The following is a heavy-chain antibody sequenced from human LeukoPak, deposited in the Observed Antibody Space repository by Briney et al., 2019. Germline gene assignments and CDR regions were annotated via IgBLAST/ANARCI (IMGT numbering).Heavy chain of an antibody. CDR3: AKDTAVTAGAPDFDY. Sequence: QPGRSLRLSCAASGFTFDDYAMHWVRQAPGKGLEWVSGISWNSGSIGYADSVKGRFTISRDNAKNSLYLQMNSLRAEDTALYYCAKDTAVTAGAPDFDYWGQGTLVTVSS. J-gene: IGHJ4*02. V-gene: IGHV3-9*01. D-gene: IGHD4-17*01. CDR2: ISWNSGSI. CDR1: GFTFDDYA.